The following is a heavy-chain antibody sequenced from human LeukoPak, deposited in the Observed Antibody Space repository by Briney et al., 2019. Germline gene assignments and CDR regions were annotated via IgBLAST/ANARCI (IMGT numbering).Heavy chain of an antibody. CDR1: GASVSDYY. CDR2: IYYSGSS. Sequence: SETLSLTCSVSGASVSDYYWTWVRQPPGKGLEYIGYIYYSGSSNYNPSLKSRVSMSVDTSKSQFSLKLTSVTAADTAVYYCARLAVAGRNFDYWGQGTLVTVSS. V-gene: IGHV4-59*02. J-gene: IGHJ4*02. D-gene: IGHD6-19*01. CDR3: ARLAVAGRNFDY.